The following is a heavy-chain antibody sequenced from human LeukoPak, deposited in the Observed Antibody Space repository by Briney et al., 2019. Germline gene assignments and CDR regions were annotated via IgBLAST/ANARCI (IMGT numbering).Heavy chain of an antibody. CDR3: ARLKYSGSYYGGVGYYYYGMDV. J-gene: IGHJ6*02. CDR2: TYYSGST. CDR1: GGSISSYY. Sequence: PSETLSLTCTVSGGSISSYYWSWIRQPPGKGLEWIGYTYYSGSTNYNPSLKSRVTISVDTSKNQFSLKLSSVTAADTAVYYCARLKYSGSYYGGVGYYYYGMDVWGQGTTVTVSS. V-gene: IGHV4-59*08. D-gene: IGHD1-26*01.